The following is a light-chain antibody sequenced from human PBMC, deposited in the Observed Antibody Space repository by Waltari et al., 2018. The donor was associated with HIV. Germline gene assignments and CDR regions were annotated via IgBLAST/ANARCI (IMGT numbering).Light chain of an antibody. J-gene: IGLJ2*01. CDR3: QVWDRNSDHVV. V-gene: IGLV3-21*02. CDR1: NFGFKR. Sequence: SYVLTRPTSVSVAPGPQARPNCRGNNFGFKRVHWYQQRPGRARVLVVYDDKDRPSGIPERFSDANSGNTATLTISRVEAGDEADFYCQVWDRNSDHVVFGGGTKLTVL. CDR2: DDK.